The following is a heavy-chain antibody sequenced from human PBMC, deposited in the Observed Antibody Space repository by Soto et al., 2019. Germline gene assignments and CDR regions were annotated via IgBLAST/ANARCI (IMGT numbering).Heavy chain of an antibody. V-gene: IGHV3-15*07. J-gene: IGHJ6*02. CDR2: IKSKPDGGTT. CDR3: ARERSKLYMVRGVIEYYYYGMDV. D-gene: IGHD3-10*01. CDR1: GFIFSNAW. Sequence: GGSLRLSCAASGFIFSNAWMNWVRQAPGKGLEWVGRIKSKPDGGTTDYAAPVKGRFTISRDDSKNMVYLQMNSLKIEDTAVYYCARERSKLYMVRGVIEYYYYGMDVWGQGTTVTVSS.